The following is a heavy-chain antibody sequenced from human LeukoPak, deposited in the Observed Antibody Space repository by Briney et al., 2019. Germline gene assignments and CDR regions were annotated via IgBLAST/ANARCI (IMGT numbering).Heavy chain of an antibody. J-gene: IGHJ3*02. D-gene: IGHD1-26*01. V-gene: IGHV3-33*06. CDR3: AKLDHSYYDAFDI. Sequence: GGSLRLSCAASGFTFSSYGMHWVRQAPGKGLEWVAVIWYDGSNKYYADSVKGRFTISRDNSKNTLYLQMNSLRAVDTAVYYCAKLDHSYYDAFDIWGQGTMVTVSS. CDR2: IWYDGSNK. CDR1: GFTFSSYG.